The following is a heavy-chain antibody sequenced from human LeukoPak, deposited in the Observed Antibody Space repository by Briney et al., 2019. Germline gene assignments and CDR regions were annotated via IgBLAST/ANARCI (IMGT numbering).Heavy chain of an antibody. Sequence: ASVKVSCKASGYTFTSYGISWVRQAPGLGLEWMGWISAYNGSTNYAQKLQGRVTMTTDTSTSTAYMELRSLRSDDTAVYYCASPARGYCSSTSCYTSLDYWGQGTLVTVSS. CDR1: GYTFTSYG. CDR2: ISAYNGST. CDR3: ASPARGYCSSTSCYTSLDY. D-gene: IGHD2-2*02. J-gene: IGHJ4*02. V-gene: IGHV1-18*01.